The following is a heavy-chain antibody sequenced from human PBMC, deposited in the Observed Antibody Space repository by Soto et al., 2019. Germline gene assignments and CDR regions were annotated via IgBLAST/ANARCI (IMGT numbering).Heavy chain of an antibody. CDR2: LIPICGTA. D-gene: IGHD6-19*01. J-gene: IGHJ4*02. CDR3: ASLRAVSGTADF. CDR1: AGTFTIYA. V-gene: IGHV1-69*06. Sequence: SVQVSGKASAGTFTIYAIRCVRHAPGQGLDWMGGLIPICGTANYAQKFQGIVTITAAKSTSTAHMELSSLRSEDTAVYYCASLRAVSGTADFWGQGTLVTVSS.